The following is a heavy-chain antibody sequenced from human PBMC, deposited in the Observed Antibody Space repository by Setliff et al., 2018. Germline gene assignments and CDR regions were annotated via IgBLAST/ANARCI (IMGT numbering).Heavy chain of an antibody. Sequence: SETLSLTCRVSGGSISSGNYYWGLIRQPPGKGLEWVATIYYSGSTYSNPSLKSRLIISVDAPDNQFSLKLSSVTAADTAVYYCARAAKYDSSGYYGFWFDPWGQGTLVTVSS. CDR2: IYYSGST. V-gene: IGHV4-39*07. CDR1: GGSISSGNYY. CDR3: ARAAKYDSSGYYGFWFDP. D-gene: IGHD3-22*01. J-gene: IGHJ5*02.